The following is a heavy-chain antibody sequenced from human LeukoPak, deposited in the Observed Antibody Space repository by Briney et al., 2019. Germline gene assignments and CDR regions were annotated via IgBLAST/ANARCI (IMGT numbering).Heavy chain of an antibody. J-gene: IGHJ6*03. CDR2: INPNSGGT. CDR1: GYTFTDYY. CDR3: ARDKYDILGYYYYMDV. Sequence: ASVKVSCKASGYTFTDYYMHWVQQAPGQGLEWMGWINPNSGGTNYAQKFQGRVTMTRDTSISTAYMELSRLRSDDTAVYYCARDKYDILGYYYYMDVWGKGTTVTVSS. D-gene: IGHD3-9*01. V-gene: IGHV1-2*02.